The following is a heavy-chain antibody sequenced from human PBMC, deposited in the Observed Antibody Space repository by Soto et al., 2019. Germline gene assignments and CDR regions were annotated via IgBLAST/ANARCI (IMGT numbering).Heavy chain of an antibody. J-gene: IGHJ4*02. Sequence: SETLSVDCTVSGGSISSYYWSWIRQPAGKGLEWIGRIYTSGSTNYNPSLKSRVTMSVDTSKNQFSLKLSSVTAADTAVYYCARESHDYGDYVPFDYWGQGTLVTVSS. CDR3: ARESHDYGDYVPFDY. V-gene: IGHV4-4*07. D-gene: IGHD4-17*01. CDR1: GGSISSYY. CDR2: IYTSGST.